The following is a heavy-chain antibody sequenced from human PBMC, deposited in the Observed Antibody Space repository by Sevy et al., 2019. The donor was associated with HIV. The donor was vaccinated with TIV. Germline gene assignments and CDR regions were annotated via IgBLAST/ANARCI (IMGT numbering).Heavy chain of an antibody. D-gene: IGHD3-22*01. CDR3: ATTEDYYENSGDPFDY. Sequence: ASVKVSCKVSGYTLSGLSMHWVRQAPGKGLEWVASFDPEDDETIYAQKFQGRVTMTEYTSTDTAYMELRSLRSEDTAVYYCATTEDYYENSGDPFDYWGQGTLVTVSS. CDR2: FDPEDDET. J-gene: IGHJ4*02. V-gene: IGHV1-24*01. CDR1: GYTLSGLS.